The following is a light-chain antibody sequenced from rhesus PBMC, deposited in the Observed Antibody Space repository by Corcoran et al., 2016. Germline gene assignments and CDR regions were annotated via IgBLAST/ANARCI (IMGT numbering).Light chain of an antibody. CDR3: KQYNTLPLT. CDR1: QGISSY. CDR2: YAK. Sequence: DIQMTQSPSSLSASVGDRVTITCRTSQGISSYLSWYQQKPGKAPKLLIYYAKRLESGVPSRFSGSGSGTEFSLTISSLQPDDIATCYCKQYNTLPLTVGGGSKVEIK. J-gene: IGKJ4*01. V-gene: IGKV1-32*01.